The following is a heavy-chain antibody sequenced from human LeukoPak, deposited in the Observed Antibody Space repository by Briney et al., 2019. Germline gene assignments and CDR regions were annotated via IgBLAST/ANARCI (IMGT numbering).Heavy chain of an antibody. J-gene: IGHJ3*01. CDR3: ARAARFLESTGAHAFDL. Sequence: GGSLRLSCAASGFSFSTYDMHWVRQGTGKGLKWVSGIGGRGDTHYPASVKGRFTISRENAENSLYLQMNTLRVGDTAVYYCARAARFLESTGAHAFDLWGQGTMVTVSS. CDR1: GFSFSTYD. D-gene: IGHD2-8*02. V-gene: IGHV3-13*01. CDR2: IGGRGDT.